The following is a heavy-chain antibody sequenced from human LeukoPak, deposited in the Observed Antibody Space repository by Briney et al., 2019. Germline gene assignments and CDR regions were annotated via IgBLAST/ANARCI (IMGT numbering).Heavy chain of an antibody. V-gene: IGHV1-18*01. CDR2: ISAFNGNT. J-gene: IGHJ5*02. Sequence: ASVKVSCKASGYTFINYGIHWVRQAPGQGLEWMGWISAFNGNTNYAQKFQGRVTMTTDTSASTAYMELSSLKSEDTAVYYCARDGAYGENWFDPWGQGTLVTVSS. CDR3: ARDGAYGENWFDP. CDR1: GYTFINYG. D-gene: IGHD4-17*01.